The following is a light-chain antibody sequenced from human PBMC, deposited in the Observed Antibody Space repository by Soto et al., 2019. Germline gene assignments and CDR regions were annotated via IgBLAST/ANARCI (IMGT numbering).Light chain of an antibody. CDR1: SSDVGSYNL. CDR2: EVT. Sequence: QSALTQPASVSGSPGQSITISCTGTSSDVGSYNLVSWYQQYPGKAPRLLVSEVTKRPSGVSDRFSGSKSGNTASLTISGLQAEDESDYYCCSYAGSNTWVFGGGTQLTV. CDR3: CSYAGSNTWV. J-gene: IGLJ3*02. V-gene: IGLV2-23*02.